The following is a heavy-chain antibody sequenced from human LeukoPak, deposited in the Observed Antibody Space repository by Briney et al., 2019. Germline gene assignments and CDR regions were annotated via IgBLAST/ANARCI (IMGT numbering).Heavy chain of an antibody. V-gene: IGHV1-46*01. CDR1: GYTFTSYY. D-gene: IGHD3-9*01. CDR2: INPSGGST. J-gene: IGHJ4*02. CDR3: ARTDILTGGFDY. Sequence: ASVKLSCKASGYTFTSYYMHWVRQAPGQGLEWMGIINPSGGSTSYAQKFQGRVTMTRDMSTSTVYMELSSLRSEDTAVYYCARTDILTGGFDYWGQGTLVTVSS.